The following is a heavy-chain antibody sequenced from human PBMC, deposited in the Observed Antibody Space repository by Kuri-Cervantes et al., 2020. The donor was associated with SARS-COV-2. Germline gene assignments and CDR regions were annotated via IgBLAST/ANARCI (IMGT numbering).Heavy chain of an antibody. V-gene: IGHV3-30*04. CDR3: SREPTINWSDIGNSLDV. J-gene: IGHJ6*04. D-gene: IGHD1-20*01. CDR2: MSYDGGKI. CDR1: GFSFSTYA. Sequence: GGPLRLSCAASGFSFSTYAMHWVRQAPGKGLEWVAGMSYDGGKIYYADSLKGRFTISRDNSKNTLYVQMVSLRPEDTAVYYCSREPTINWSDIGNSLDVWGKGTTVTVSS.